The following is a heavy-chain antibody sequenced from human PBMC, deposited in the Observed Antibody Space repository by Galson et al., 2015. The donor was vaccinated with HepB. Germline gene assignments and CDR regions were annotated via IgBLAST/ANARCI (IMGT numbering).Heavy chain of an antibody. J-gene: IGHJ4*02. V-gene: IGHV1-46*01. CDR1: GYTFTSYY. CDR2: ISPSGGST. CDR3: ARDSHCSGGSCYYETRSFDY. D-gene: IGHD2-15*01. Sequence: SVKVSCKASGYTFTSYYMHWVRQAPGQGLEWMGIISPSGGSTSYAQKFQGRVTMTRDTSTSTVYMELSSLRSEDTAVYYCARDSHCSGGSCYYETRSFDYWGQGTLVTVSS.